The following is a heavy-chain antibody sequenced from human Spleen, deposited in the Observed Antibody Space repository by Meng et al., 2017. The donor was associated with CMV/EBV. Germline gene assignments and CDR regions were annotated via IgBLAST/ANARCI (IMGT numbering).Heavy chain of an antibody. CDR2: IYYSGTT. J-gene: IGHJ4*02. D-gene: IGHD2-15*01. Sequence: SETLSLTCTVSGDSVTAFYWSWIRQPPGKGLEWIGNIYYSGTTNYNPSLKSRVTISVDTSKNQFSLKLSSVTAADTAVYYCASAGSGGFYTWGQGTLVTVSS. V-gene: IGHV4-59*02. CDR3: ASAGSGGFYT. CDR1: GDSVTAFY.